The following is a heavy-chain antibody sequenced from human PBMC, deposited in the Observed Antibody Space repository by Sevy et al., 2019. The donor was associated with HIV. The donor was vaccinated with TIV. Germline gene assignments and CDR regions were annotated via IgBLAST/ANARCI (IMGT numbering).Heavy chain of an antibody. V-gene: IGHV1-69*15. D-gene: IGHD6-6*01. CDR1: GATLRNYA. J-gene: IGHJ6*02. CDR3: ATIGHHRSYSGSSTDYSYQNSMDV. CDR2: IIPILEEP. Sequence: VKVSCKASGATLRNYAVSWVRQAPVQGREWVGSIIPILEEPTYAQKFQGRATISADEYTTTAYMHLDSLTSEDRAIYYCATIGHHRSYSGSSTDYSYQNSMDVWGQGTTVTVSS.